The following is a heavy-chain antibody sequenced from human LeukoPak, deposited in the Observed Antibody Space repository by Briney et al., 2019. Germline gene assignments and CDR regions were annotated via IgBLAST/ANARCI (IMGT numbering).Heavy chain of an antibody. CDR3: ASFYDSSGYQDY. Sequence: SETLSLTCAVYGGSFSGYYWSWFRQPPGKGLEWIGEINHSGSTNYNPSLKSRVTISVDTSKNQFSLKLSSVTAADTAVYYCASFYDSSGYQDYWGQGTLVTVSS. CDR1: GGSFSGYY. D-gene: IGHD3-22*01. J-gene: IGHJ4*02. CDR2: INHSGST. V-gene: IGHV4-34*01.